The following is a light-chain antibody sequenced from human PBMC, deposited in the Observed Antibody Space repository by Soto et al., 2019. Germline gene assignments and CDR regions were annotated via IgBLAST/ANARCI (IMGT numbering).Light chain of an antibody. CDR2: DAS. CDR1: QSVSSSD. V-gene: IGKV3-20*01. J-gene: IGKJ1*01. CDR3: QQYHSSPRT. Sequence: EVVLTQSPGTLSLSPGERATLSCRASQSVSSSDLAWYQQKPGQAPRLLMYDASSRATGIPDRFSGSGSGTDFTLTISRLEPEDFAVYYCQQYHSSPRTFGQGTKVDIK.